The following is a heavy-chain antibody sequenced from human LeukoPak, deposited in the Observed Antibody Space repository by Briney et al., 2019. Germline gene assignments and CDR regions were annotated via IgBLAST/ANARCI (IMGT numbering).Heavy chain of an antibody. D-gene: IGHD3-22*01. CDR2: IYYSGST. CDR1: GGSISSHY. Sequence: PSETLSLTCTVSGGSISSHYWSWIRQPPGKGLEWIGYIYYSGSTNYNPSLKSRVTISVDTSKNQFSLKLSSVTAADTAVYYCARYYYDSSGYYPWYYYYYYMDVWGKGTTVTVSS. J-gene: IGHJ6*03. CDR3: ARYYYDSSGYYPWYYYYYYMDV. V-gene: IGHV4-59*11.